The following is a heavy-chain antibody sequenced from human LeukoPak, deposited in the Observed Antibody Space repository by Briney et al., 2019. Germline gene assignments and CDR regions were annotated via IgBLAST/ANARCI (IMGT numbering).Heavy chain of an antibody. D-gene: IGHD2-15*01. CDR2: IYPGDSDT. V-gene: IGHV5-51*01. CDR3: ARRYCSGGSCYYYFDY. J-gene: IGHJ4*02. Sequence: GESLKISCKGSGYSFTSYWIGWARQMPGKGLEWMGIIYPGDSDTRYSPSFQGQVTISADKSISTAYLQWSSLKASDTAMYYCARRYCSGGSCYYYFDYWGQGTLVTVSS. CDR1: GYSFTSYW.